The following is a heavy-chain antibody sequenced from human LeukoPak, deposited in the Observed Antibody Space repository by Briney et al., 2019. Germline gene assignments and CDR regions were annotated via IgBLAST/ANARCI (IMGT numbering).Heavy chain of an antibody. CDR3: ARFTYDFWSGYDDAFDI. CDR2: IYYSGST. CDR1: GGSISSYY. V-gene: IGHV4-59*01. D-gene: IGHD3-3*01. Sequence: PSETLSLTCTVSGGSISSYYWSWIRQPPGKGLEWIGYIYYSGSTNYNPSLKSRVTISVDTSKNQFSLRLSSVTAADTAVCYCARFTYDFWSGYDDAFDIWGQGTMVTVSS. J-gene: IGHJ3*02.